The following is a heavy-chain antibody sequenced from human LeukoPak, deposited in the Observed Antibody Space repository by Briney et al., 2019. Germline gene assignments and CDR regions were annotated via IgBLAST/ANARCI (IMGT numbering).Heavy chain of an antibody. CDR2: IKQEGSEK. V-gene: IGHV3-7*01. Sequence: GGALRLSCAASGCTFSSYSMNWVRQAPGRGGEGVAHIKQEGSEKYYVDSVKARFTISRANAKNSLYLQMHSLRAEDTAVYYCARDLYYDSSGRYYYYYGMDVWGQGTTVTVSS. D-gene: IGHD3-22*01. CDR3: ARDLYYDSSGRYYYYYGMDV. J-gene: IGHJ6*02. CDR1: GCTFSSYS.